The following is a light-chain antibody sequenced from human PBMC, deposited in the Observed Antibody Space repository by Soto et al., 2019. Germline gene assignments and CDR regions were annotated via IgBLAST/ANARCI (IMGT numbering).Light chain of an antibody. Sequence: DIQMTQSPSSLSSSVGDIFTITCRASQSIYNYLNWYQQKPGKAPQLLIFAASSLQSGVPSRFSGSESGTDFTLTISSLQPEDFATYYCQQSYSTPRTFGQGTKVDIK. CDR3: QQSYSTPRT. CDR1: QSIYNY. J-gene: IGKJ1*01. CDR2: AAS. V-gene: IGKV1-39*01.